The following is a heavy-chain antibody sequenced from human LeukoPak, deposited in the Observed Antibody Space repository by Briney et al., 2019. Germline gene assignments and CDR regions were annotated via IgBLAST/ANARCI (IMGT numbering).Heavy chain of an antibody. CDR3: ARARWAVVPARPYNWFDP. V-gene: IGHV4-34*01. J-gene: IGHJ5*02. Sequence: PSETLSLTCAIYGGSFSGYYWSWIRQPPGKGLEWIGEINHSGSTNYNPSLKSRVTISVDTSKNQFSLKLSSVTAADTAVYYCARARWAVVPARPYNWFDPWGQGTLDTVSS. D-gene: IGHD2-2*01. CDR1: GGSFSGYY. CDR2: INHSGST.